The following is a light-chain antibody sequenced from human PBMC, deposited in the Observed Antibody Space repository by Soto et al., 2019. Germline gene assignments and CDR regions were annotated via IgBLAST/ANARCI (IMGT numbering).Light chain of an antibody. V-gene: IGLV4-60*02. J-gene: IGLJ3*02. Sequence: QPVLTQSSSASASLGSSVKFTCTLSSGHSSYIIAWHQQQPGKAPRYLMKLEGSGSYNEGSGVPDRFSGSSSGADRYLTISNLQFEDEADYYCETWDSNIWVFGGGTKLTVL. CDR1: SGHSSYI. CDR2: LEGSGSY. CDR3: ETWDSNIWV.